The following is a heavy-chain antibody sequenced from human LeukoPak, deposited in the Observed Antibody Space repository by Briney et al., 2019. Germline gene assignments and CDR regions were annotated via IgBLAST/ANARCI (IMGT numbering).Heavy chain of an antibody. J-gene: IGHJ4*02. Sequence: ASVTVSFKASGYTFTGYYMHWVRQAPGQGLEWMGWINPNSGGTNYAQKFQGRVTMTRDTSISTAYMELSRLRSDDTAVYYCARGRRYCSGGSCYSAYYFDYWGQGTLVTVSS. D-gene: IGHD2-15*01. CDR1: GYTFTGYY. V-gene: IGHV1-2*02. CDR3: ARGRRYCSGGSCYSAYYFDY. CDR2: INPNSGGT.